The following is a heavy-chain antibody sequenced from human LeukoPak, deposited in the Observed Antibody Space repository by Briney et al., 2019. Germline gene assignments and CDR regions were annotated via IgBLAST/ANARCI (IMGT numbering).Heavy chain of an antibody. CDR2: IYYSGNT. J-gene: IGHJ4*02. D-gene: IGHD3-10*01. V-gene: IGHV4-39*01. CDR3: ARLKEGIDY. CDR1: GASISSSSYY. Sequence: SETLSLTCTVSGASISSSSYYWGWIRQPPGKGLEWIGSIYYSGNTYYNPSLKSRVTISVDTSKNQFSLKLSSVTAADTAVYYCARLKEGIDYWGQGTLVTVSS.